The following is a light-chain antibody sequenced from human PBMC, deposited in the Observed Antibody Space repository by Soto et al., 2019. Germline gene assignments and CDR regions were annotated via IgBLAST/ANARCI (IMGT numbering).Light chain of an antibody. Sequence: QSALAQPASVSGSPGQSITISCTGTSSDVGTYNYVSWYQQHPGKAPKLMIYEVSNRPSGISNRFSGSKSGDTASLTISGLHTEDGADYYCCSYTSNSTYVFGTGTKVTVL. CDR1: SSDVGTYNY. J-gene: IGLJ1*01. V-gene: IGLV2-14*01. CDR3: CSYTSNSTYV. CDR2: EVS.